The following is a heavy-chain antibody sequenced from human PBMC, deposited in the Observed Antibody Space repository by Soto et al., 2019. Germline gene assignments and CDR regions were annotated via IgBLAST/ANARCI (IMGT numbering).Heavy chain of an antibody. D-gene: IGHD3-3*01. CDR1: GFTFSSYA. Sequence: GGSLRLSCAASGFTFSSYAMSWVRQAPGKGLEWVSAISGSGGSTYYADSVKGRFTISRDNSKNTLYLQMNSLRAEDTAVYYCATSLRFLEWLGVYWGQGTLVTVSS. V-gene: IGHV3-23*01. J-gene: IGHJ4*02. CDR3: ATSLRFLEWLGVY. CDR2: ISGSGGST.